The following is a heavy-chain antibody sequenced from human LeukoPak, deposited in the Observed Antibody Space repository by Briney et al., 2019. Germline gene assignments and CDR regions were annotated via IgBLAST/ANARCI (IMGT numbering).Heavy chain of an antibody. CDR3: ARGVRVWGTYRYSGYAFDI. CDR2: IKQDGSEK. V-gene: IGHV3-7*01. CDR1: GYSFTSYW. J-gene: IGHJ3*02. D-gene: IGHD3-16*02. Sequence: GESLKISCKGSGYSFTSYWIGWVRQAPGKGLEWVANIKQDGSEKYYVDSVKGRFTISRDNAKNSLYLQMNSLRAEDTAVYYCARGVRVWGTYRYSGYAFDIWGQGTMVTVSS.